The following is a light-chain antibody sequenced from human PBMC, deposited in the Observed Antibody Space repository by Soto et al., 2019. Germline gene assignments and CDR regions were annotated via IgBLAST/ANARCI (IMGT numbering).Light chain of an antibody. Sequence: EIVLTQSPGTLSLSPGERATLSCRASRSVSSSYLAWYQQKPGQVPRLLIYATSNRATGIPARFSGSGSGTDFTLTISSLEPEDFAVYYCQQRSSWPFTFGPGTKVDIK. J-gene: IGKJ3*01. CDR2: ATS. V-gene: IGKV3D-20*02. CDR3: QQRSSWPFT. CDR1: RSVSSSY.